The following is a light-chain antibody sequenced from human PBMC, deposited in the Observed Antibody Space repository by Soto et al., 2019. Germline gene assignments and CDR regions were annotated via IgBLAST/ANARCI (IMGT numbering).Light chain of an antibody. CDR2: SNN. J-gene: IGLJ3*02. Sequence: QSVLTQPPSASGTPGQRVTISCSGSSSNIGSNTVNWYQQLPGTAAKLLIYSNNQRPSGVPDRFSGSKSGTSASLAISGLQSEDEADYYCAAWDDSLNGRGVFGGGTQLTVL. CDR3: AAWDDSLNGRGV. CDR1: SSNIGSNT. V-gene: IGLV1-44*01.